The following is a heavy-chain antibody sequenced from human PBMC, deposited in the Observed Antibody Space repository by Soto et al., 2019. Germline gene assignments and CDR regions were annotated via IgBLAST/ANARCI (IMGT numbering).Heavy chain of an antibody. Sequence: ASVKVSCKASGYSFASYYMHWVRQAPGQRFEWMGTINPGDGRTSYAQKFQGRISMTRDTSISTAYMELSRLRSDDTAVYYCARDQFVVPAAILYYYYYYGMDVWGQGTTVTVSS. J-gene: IGHJ6*02. V-gene: IGHV1-46*01. CDR1: GYSFASYY. D-gene: IGHD2-2*02. CDR3: ARDQFVVPAAILYYYYYYGMDV. CDR2: INPGDGRT.